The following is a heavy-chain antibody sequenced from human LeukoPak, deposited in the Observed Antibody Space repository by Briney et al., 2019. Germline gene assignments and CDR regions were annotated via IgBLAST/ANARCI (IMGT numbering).Heavy chain of an antibody. CDR3: AWGQWLDY. Sequence: ASVKVSCKASGHTFTGYYMHWVRQAPGQGLEWMGRINPNSGGTNYAQKFQGRVTKTRDTSISTAFMELSRLRSDDTALYYCAWGQWLDYWGQGTLVTVSS. CDR2: INPNSGGT. V-gene: IGHV1-2*06. D-gene: IGHD6-19*01. CDR1: GHTFTGYY. J-gene: IGHJ4*02.